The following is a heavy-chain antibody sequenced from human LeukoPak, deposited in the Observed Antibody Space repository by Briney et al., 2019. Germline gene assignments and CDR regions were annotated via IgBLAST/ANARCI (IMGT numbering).Heavy chain of an antibody. V-gene: IGHV3-48*03. J-gene: IGHJ6*03. Sequence: PGGSLRLSCAASGFTFSSYEMNWVRQAPGKGLEWISYISSSVTTIYYADSVKGRFTISRDNAKNSLYLQMNSLRAEDTAVYYCARCDDSSSWYDYYYYMDVWGKGTTVTVSS. D-gene: IGHD6-13*01. CDR2: ISSSVTTI. CDR1: GFTFSSYE. CDR3: ARCDDSSSWYDYYYYMDV.